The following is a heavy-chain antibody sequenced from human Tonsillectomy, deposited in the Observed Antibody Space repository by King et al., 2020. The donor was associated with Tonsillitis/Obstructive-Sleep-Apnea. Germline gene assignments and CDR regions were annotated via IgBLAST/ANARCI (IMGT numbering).Heavy chain of an antibody. J-gene: IGHJ4*02. CDR1: GDSISSYY. Sequence: VQLQESGPGLVKPSATLSLTCTVSGDSISSYYWSWIRQPPGKGLEWIGYIYYSGNTNYNPSLKSRVTISVDTSKNQFSLKLSSVTAADTAVYYCARHVQLWHFDYWGQGTLVTVSS. CDR2: IYYSGNT. D-gene: IGHD5-18*01. V-gene: IGHV4-59*08. CDR3: ARHVQLWHFDY.